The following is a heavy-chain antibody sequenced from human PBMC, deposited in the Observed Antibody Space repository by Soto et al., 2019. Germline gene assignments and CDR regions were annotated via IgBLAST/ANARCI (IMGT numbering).Heavy chain of an antibody. D-gene: IGHD4-17*01. V-gene: IGHV3-53*02. Sequence: EVQLMETGGGLIQPGGSLRLSCAASGFTVSTNYMSWVRQAPGKGLEWVSVIYSGGSTYYADSVQGRFTISRDNSKNTLYLHMDSLRAEDTAVYYCARGNYGDYVLDYWGRGTLVTVSS. J-gene: IGHJ4*02. CDR1: GFTVSTNY. CDR2: IYSGGST. CDR3: ARGNYGDYVLDY.